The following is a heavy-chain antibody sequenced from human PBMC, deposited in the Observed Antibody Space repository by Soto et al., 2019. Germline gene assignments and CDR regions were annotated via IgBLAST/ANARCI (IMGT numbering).Heavy chain of an antibody. CDR2: IYYSGST. CDR3: ARKLLLGPDYGGNPGPWFDP. CDR1: GGSISSYY. V-gene: IGHV4-59*01. Sequence: PSETLSLSCTVSGGSISSYYWSWIRQPPGKGLEWVGYIYYSGSTNYNPSLKSRVTISVDTPKNQFSLKLSSVTAADTAVFYCARKLLLGPDYGGNPGPWFDPWGQGTLVTVSS. J-gene: IGHJ5*02. D-gene: IGHD4-17*01.